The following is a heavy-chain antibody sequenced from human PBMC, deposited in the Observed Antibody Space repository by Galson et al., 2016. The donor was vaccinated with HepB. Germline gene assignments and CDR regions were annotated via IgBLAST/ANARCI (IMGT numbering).Heavy chain of an antibody. CDR3: TTQTYYYDSSGAYSPTGDFDY. Sequence: SLRLSCAASGFTFSDSAMSWVRQASGKGLEWVGRIRNKANSYATTYPASLKGRFTISRDDSKNTAYLQMNSLGTEDTAEYYCTTQTYYYDSSGAYSPTGDFDYWGQGTLVTVSS. CDR2: IRNKANSYAT. D-gene: IGHD3-22*01. J-gene: IGHJ4*02. V-gene: IGHV3-73*01. CDR1: GFTFSDSA.